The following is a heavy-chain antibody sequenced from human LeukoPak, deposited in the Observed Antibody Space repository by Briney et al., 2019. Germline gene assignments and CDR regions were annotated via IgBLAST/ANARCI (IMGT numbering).Heavy chain of an antibody. J-gene: IGHJ4*02. CDR1: GFTLGRNW. D-gene: IGHD3-10*01. Sequence: GGSLRLSCAAAGFTLGRNWMSWVRHAPGNWLEWVANIHDDEREKYYVDSVKGRFTISRDNVKNSLYLQMNSLRAEDTAVYYCARSGTPGSVDYWGQGTLVTVSS. V-gene: IGHV3-7*01. CDR3: ARSGTPGSVDY. CDR2: IHDDEREK.